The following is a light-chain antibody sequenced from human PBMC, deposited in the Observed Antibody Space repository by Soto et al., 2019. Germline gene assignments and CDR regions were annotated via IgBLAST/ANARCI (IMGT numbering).Light chain of an antibody. CDR2: EVT. Sequence: SVLTQPASVSGSPGQSITISCTGISSDIGGYNSVSWYQQHPGKAPKIIIYEVTNRPSGVSNRFSGSESGNTASLTISGLQPEDEADYYCSSHTSSRTYVFGTGTKVTVL. J-gene: IGLJ1*01. CDR3: SSHTSSRTYV. CDR1: SSDIGGYNS. V-gene: IGLV2-14*01.